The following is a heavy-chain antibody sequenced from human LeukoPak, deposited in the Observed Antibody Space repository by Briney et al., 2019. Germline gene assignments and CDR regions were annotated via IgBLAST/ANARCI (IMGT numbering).Heavy chain of an antibody. CDR1: GGTFSSYA. CDR3: ARESGGNLDY. J-gene: IGHJ4*02. Sequence: SVKVSCKASGGTFSSYAISWVRQAPGQGLEWMGGIIPIFGTANYAQKFQGRVTMTRDTSTSTVYMELSSLRSEDTAVYYCARESGGNLDYWGQGTLVTVSS. V-gene: IGHV1-69*05. CDR2: IIPIFGTA. D-gene: IGHD4-23*01.